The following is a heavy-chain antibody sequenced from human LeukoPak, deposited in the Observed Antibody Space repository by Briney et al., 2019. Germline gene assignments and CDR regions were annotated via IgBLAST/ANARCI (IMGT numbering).Heavy chain of an antibody. D-gene: IGHD3-22*01. CDR3: ARSGLYYYDSSGLGY. Sequence: GFTFXDXXXRXVRXXXGXGXXWGSGINWNGGSTVYADSVKGRFTIYRDNAKNSLYLQMNSLRAEDTALYYCARSGLYYYDSSGLGYWGQGTLVTVSS. CDR2: INWNGGST. J-gene: IGHJ4*02. V-gene: IGHV3-20*03. CDR1: GFTFXDXX.